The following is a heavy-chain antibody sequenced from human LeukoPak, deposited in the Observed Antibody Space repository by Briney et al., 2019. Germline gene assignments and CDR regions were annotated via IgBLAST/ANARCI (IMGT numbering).Heavy chain of an antibody. D-gene: IGHD6-13*01. J-gene: IGHJ4*02. CDR3: ARAYSSSWYVWYYFDY. CDR1: GGSFRGYY. CDR2: INHSGST. Sequence: SEALCFTCAVYGGSFRGYYGCWIRQPPGKGLEWIGEINHSGSTNYNPSLKSRVTISVDTSKNQFSLKLSSVTAADTAVYYCARAYSSSWYVWYYFDYWGQGTLVTVSS. V-gene: IGHV4-34*01.